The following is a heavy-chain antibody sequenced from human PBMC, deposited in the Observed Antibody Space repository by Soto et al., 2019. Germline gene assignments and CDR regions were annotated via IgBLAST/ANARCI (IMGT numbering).Heavy chain of an antibody. Sequence: EVQLVDSGGGLVQPGRSLRLSCAASGFSFDNYAMHWVRQAPGKGLEWVSSISWNSSTIGYADSVKGRFTISRDNAKKSLFLQMDRLRTEDTAFYYCAKEWGEDSYGYELDYWGQGALVTVSS. CDR1: GFSFDNYA. CDR3: AKEWGEDSYGYELDY. CDR2: ISWNSSTI. V-gene: IGHV3-9*01. D-gene: IGHD5-18*01. J-gene: IGHJ4*02.